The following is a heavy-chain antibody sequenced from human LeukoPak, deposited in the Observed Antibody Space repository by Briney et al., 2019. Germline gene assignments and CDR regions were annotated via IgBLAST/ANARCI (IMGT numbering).Heavy chain of an antibody. V-gene: IGHV4-59*01. CDR1: GGSISSYY. CDR3: AGYYDSSGYSDIEYFQH. J-gene: IGHJ1*01. D-gene: IGHD3-22*01. Sequence: SETLSLTCTVSGGSISSYYWSWIRQPPGKGLEWIGYIYYSGSTNYNPSLKRRVTISVDTSKNQCSLKLSSVTAADTAVYYCAGYYDSSGYSDIEYFQHWGQGTLVTVSS. CDR2: IYYSGST.